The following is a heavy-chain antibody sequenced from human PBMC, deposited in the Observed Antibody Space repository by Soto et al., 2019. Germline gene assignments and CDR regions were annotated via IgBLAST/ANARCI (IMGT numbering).Heavy chain of an antibody. Sequence: ESLKITCKGCGYSFTSYCISWVRQMPGKGLEWMGRIDPSDSYTNYSPSFQGHVTISADKSISTAYLQWSSLKASDTAMYYCARQTSGRIAVEGQATNGMDVWGQGSTVTVSS. D-gene: IGHD6-19*01. CDR3: ARQTSGRIAVEGQATNGMDV. V-gene: IGHV5-10-1*01. J-gene: IGHJ6*02. CDR1: GYSFTSYC. CDR2: IDPSDSYT.